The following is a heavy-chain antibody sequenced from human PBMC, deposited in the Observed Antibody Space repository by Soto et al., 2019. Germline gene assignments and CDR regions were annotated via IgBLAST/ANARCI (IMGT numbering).Heavy chain of an antibody. Sequence: GGSLRLSCAASGFTFSSYWMSWVRQAPGKGLEWVANIKQDGSEKYYVDSVKGRFTISRDNAKNSLYLQMNSLRAEDTAVYYCARVLRFLDNQIPPLDYGMDVWGQGTTVTVSS. CDR3: ARVLRFLDNQIPPLDYGMDV. V-gene: IGHV3-7*03. D-gene: IGHD3-3*01. CDR2: IKQDGSEK. CDR1: GFTFSSYW. J-gene: IGHJ6*02.